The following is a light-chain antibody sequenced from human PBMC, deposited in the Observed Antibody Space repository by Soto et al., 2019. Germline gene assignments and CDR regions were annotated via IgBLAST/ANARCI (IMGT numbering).Light chain of an antibody. CDR1: SSDVGSYNL. CDR3: CSYAGGTSVV. Sequence: QSALTQPASVSGSPGQSITISCTGTSSDVGSYNLVSWYQQHPGKAPKLMIYEDIERPSEVSNRFSGSKSGNTASLTISGLQTEDEADYYCCSYAGGTSVVFGGGTKLTVL. V-gene: IGLV2-23*01. J-gene: IGLJ2*01. CDR2: EDI.